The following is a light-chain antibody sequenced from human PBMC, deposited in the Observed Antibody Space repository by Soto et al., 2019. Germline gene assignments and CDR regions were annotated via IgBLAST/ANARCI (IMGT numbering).Light chain of an antibody. CDR2: ATS. V-gene: IGKV3-20*01. J-gene: IGKJ2*01. Sequence: EIILTQSPGTLSLSPGERATLSCRASQSVSREFLAWYQQKPGQAPRLPISATSSRASGIPDRFSGSGSGTDFTLTISGLEPEDSAVYYCQQYGGSPAYTFGQGTKLEI. CDR3: QQYGGSPAYT. CDR1: QSVSREF.